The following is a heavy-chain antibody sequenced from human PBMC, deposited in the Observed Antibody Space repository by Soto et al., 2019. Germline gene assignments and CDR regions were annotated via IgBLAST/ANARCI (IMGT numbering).Heavy chain of an antibody. Sequence: GGSLRLSCAASGFTFSNYSMHWVRQAPGKGLEWLVVMSYDGSSKYYADSMEGRFTISRDDSMNTLYLQMTSLKTEDTAVYYCARDGSIPVLRGVLDYWGQGT. J-gene: IGHJ4*02. V-gene: IGHV3-30*01. CDR2: MSYDGSSK. CDR3: ARDGSIPVLRGVLDY. CDR1: GFTFSNYS. D-gene: IGHD3-10*01.